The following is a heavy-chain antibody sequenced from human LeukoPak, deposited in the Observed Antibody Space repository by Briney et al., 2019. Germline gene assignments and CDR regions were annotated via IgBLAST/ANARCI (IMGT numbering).Heavy chain of an antibody. V-gene: IGHV3-9*01. J-gene: IGHJ6*02. D-gene: IGHD3-10*01. Sequence: DRSLRLSCAASGFTFDDYAMHWVRQAPGKGLEWVSGISWNSGSIGYADSVKGRFTISRDNAKNSLYLQMNSLRAEDTALYYCAKDIGLARGYYYYGMDVWGQGTTVTVSS. CDR2: ISWNSGSI. CDR3: AKDIGLARGYYYYGMDV. CDR1: GFTFDDYA.